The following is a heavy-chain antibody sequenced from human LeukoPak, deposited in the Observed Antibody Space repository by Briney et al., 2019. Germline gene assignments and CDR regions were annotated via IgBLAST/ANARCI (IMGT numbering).Heavy chain of an antibody. V-gene: IGHV4-34*01. CDR1: GGSFSGYY. CDR2: INHSGST. D-gene: IGHD6-6*01. J-gene: IGHJ3*02. CDR3: ARQSLREQLVVYAFDI. Sequence: RASETLSLTCAVYGGSFSGYYWSWIRQPPGKGLEWIGEINHSGSTNYNPSLKSRVTISVDTSKNQFSLKLSSVTAADTAVYYCARQSLREQLVVYAFDIWGQGTMVTVSS.